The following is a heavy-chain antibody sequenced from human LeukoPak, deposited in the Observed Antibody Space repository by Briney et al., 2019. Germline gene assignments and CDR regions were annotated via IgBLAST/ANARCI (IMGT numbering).Heavy chain of an antibody. J-gene: IGHJ1*01. V-gene: IGHV3-23*01. CDR1: GFTFRSAA. CDR3: ARDIQAAN. CDR2: ISSTGYNS. Sequence: GESLKISCAASGFTFRSAAMTWVRQGPEKGLQWVSLISSTGYNSYYADSVKGRFTVSRDNSKNIVYLQMNSLRAEDTALYYCARDIQAANWGQGTLVTVSS. D-gene: IGHD5-18*01.